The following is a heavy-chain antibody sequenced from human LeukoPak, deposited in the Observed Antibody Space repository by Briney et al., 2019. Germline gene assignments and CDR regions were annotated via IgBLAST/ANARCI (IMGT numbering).Heavy chain of an antibody. V-gene: IGHV1-2*02. CDR1: GYTFSGYY. CDR3: ARAGGGNWFDP. CDR2: INPNSGGT. D-gene: IGHD1-26*01. Sequence: GASVKVSCKASGYTFSGYYLHWVRQAPGQGLEWMGWINPNSGGTNYAQKFQGRVTMTRDTSISTAYMELSRLRSDDTAVYHCARAGGGNWFDPWGQGTLVTVSP. J-gene: IGHJ5*02.